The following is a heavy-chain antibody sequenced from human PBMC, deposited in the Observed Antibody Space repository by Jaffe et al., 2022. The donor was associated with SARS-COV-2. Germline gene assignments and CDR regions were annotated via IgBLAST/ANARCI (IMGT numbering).Heavy chain of an antibody. D-gene: IGHD6-13*01. V-gene: IGHV5-10-1*03. CDR3: ASRSSSWHYTYYYGMDV. CDR1: GYSFTSYW. J-gene: IGHJ6*02. CDR2: IDPSDSYT. Sequence: EVQLVQSGAEVKKPGESLRISCKGSGYSFTSYWISWVRQMPGKGLEWMGRIDPSDSYTNYSPSFQGHVTISADKSISTAYLQWSSLKASDTAMYYCASRSSSWHYTYYYGMDVWGQGTTVTVSS.